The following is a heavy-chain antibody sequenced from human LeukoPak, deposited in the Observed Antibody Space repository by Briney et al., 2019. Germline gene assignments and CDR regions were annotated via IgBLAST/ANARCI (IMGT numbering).Heavy chain of an antibody. CDR1: GGTFSSYA. J-gene: IGHJ4*02. D-gene: IGHD3-10*01. Sequence: ASVKVSCKASGGTFSSYAISWVRQAPGQGLEWMGGIIPIFGTANYARKFQGRVTITADESTSTAYMELSSLRSEDTAVYYCASPPLQGDPNSHYYGSGSYYLQFDYWGQGTLVTVSS. V-gene: IGHV1-69*13. CDR3: ASPPLQGDPNSHYYGSGSYYLQFDY. CDR2: IIPIFGTA.